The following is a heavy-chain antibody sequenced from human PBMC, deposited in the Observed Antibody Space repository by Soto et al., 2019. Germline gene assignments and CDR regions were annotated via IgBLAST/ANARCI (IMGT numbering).Heavy chain of an antibody. CDR2: ISWNSGSI. Sequence: EVQLVASGGGLVQPGRSLRLSCAASGFTFDDYAMHWVRQAPGKGLERVSGISWNSGSIGYADSVKGRFTISRDKAKHSLYLQMNSLRAEDTALYYCAKDTGGNYYYYYYMDVWGKGTTVTVSS. V-gene: IGHV3-9*01. J-gene: IGHJ6*03. CDR3: AKDTGGNYYYYYYMDV. CDR1: GFTFDDYA.